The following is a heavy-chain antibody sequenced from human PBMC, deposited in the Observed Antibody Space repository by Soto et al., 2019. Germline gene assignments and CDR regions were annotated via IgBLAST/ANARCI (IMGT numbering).Heavy chain of an antibody. Sequence: QITLNESGPTVVRPTETLTLTCRFSGFSLTTSGVGVGWILQSPGKAPEWLALLYWDDDKRYSASLKSRLTITKDNSKNQVVLTVSDLDPTDTATYYCAHRVLRTVFGLVTTTAIYFDFWGQGTPVAVSS. CDR2: LYWDDDK. CDR1: GFSLTTSGVG. J-gene: IGHJ4*02. CDR3: AHRVLRTVFGLVTTTAIYFDF. V-gene: IGHV2-5*02. D-gene: IGHD3-3*01.